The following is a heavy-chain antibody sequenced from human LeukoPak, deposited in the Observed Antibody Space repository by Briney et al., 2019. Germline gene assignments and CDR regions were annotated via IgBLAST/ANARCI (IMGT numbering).Heavy chain of an antibody. CDR2: ISGSGGST. CDR3: AKDLAMRDIVVVVAATGSPIDY. J-gene: IGHJ4*02. D-gene: IGHD2-15*01. CDR1: GFTFSSYA. V-gene: IGHV3-23*01. Sequence: GGSLRLSCAASGFTFSSYAMSWVRQAPGRGLEWVSAISGSGGSTYYADSVKGRFTISRDNSKNTLYLQMNSLRAEDTAVYYCAKDLAMRDIVVVVAATGSPIDYWGQGTLVTVSS.